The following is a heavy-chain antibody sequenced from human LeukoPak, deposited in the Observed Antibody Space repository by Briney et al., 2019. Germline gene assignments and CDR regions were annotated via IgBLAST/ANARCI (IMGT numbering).Heavy chain of an antibody. CDR1: GFTFSSCG. J-gene: IGHJ6*02. Sequence: GGSLRLSCAASGFTFSSCGMNWVRQAPGKGLEWVSSIGTSGSTIYYADSVKGRFTISRDNAKNSLYLQMNSLRAEDTAVYFCARGDYFDTSGFRGGYYYYGMDVWGQGTTVTVSS. V-gene: IGHV3-48*03. CDR2: IGTSGSTI. CDR3: ARGDYFDTSGFRGGYYYYGMDV. D-gene: IGHD3-22*01.